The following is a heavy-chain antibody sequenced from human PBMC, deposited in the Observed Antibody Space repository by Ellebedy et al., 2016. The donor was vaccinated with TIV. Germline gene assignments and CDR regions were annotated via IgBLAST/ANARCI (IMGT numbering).Heavy chain of an antibody. J-gene: IGHJ6*02. D-gene: IGHD3-16*01. Sequence: GESLKISXKGSGYSFTSYWISWVRQMPGKGLEWMGRIDPSDSYTNYSPSFQGHVTISADKSISTAYLQWSSLKASDTAMYYCARHWGGLQLDNYYYYGMDVWGQGTTVTVSS. CDR3: ARHWGGLQLDNYYYYGMDV. CDR1: GYSFTSYW. CDR2: IDPSDSYT. V-gene: IGHV5-10-1*01.